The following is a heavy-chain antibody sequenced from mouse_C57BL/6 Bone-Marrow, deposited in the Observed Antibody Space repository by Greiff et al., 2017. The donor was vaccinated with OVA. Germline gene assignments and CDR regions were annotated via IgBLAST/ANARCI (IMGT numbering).Heavy chain of an antibody. D-gene: IGHD3-2*02. Sequence: EVKLVESGGGLVKPGGSLKLSCAASGFTFSSYAMSWVRQTPEKRLEWVANISDGGSYTYYPDNVKGRFTISRDNAKNNLYLQMSHLKSEDTAMYYCAREDSSGPAWFAYWGQGTLVTVSA. V-gene: IGHV5-4*01. CDR1: GFTFSSYA. CDR3: AREDSSGPAWFAY. J-gene: IGHJ3*01. CDR2: ISDGGSYT.